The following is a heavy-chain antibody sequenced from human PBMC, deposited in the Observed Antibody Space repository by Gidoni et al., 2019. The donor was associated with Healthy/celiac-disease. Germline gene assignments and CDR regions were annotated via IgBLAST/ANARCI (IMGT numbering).Heavy chain of an antibody. CDR3: ASEVGYCSSTSCNYAFDI. D-gene: IGHD2-2*01. V-gene: IGHV1-18*01. J-gene: IGHJ3*02. Sequence: LEWMGWISAYNGNTNYAQKLQGRVTMTTDTSTSTAYMELRSLRSDDTAVYYCASEVGYCSSTSCNYAFDIWGQGTMVTVSS. CDR2: ISAYNGNT.